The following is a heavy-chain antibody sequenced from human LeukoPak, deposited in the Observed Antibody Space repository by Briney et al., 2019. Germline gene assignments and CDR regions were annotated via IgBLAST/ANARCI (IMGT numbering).Heavy chain of an antibody. J-gene: IGHJ4*02. V-gene: IGHV1-2*06. CDR1: GYSFTGYY. CDR2: INPKSGDT. CDR3: AKGNYYFDY. Sequence: ASVKVSCTASGYSFTGYYVHWVRQAPGQGLEWMGRINPKSGDTHSAQNFQGRVTMTRDTSITTTYMELSRLTSDDTAVYYCAKGNYYFDYWAREPWSLSP.